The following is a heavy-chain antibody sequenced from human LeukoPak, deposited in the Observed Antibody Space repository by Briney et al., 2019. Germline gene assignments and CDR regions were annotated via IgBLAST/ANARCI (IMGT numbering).Heavy chain of an antibody. CDR2: ISHVGSP. D-gene: IGHD5-24*01. CDR1: GGTFSGHF. CDR3: ARHGKIDGYSPYFDY. Sequence: SETLSLTCIVHGGTFSGHFWSWFRQPPGGGLEWIGEISHVGSPNYSPSVKSRITIVVDTSNNHFSLELRSVTAADTAVYYCARHGKIDGYSPYFDYWGQGTLVTVSS. V-gene: IGHV4-34*01. J-gene: IGHJ4*02.